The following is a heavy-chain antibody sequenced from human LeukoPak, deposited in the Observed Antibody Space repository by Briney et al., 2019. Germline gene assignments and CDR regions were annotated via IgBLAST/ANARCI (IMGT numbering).Heavy chain of an antibody. CDR3: ARSRTDYGDYYYYYYMDV. J-gene: IGHJ6*03. CDR1: GGSFSGYY. CDR2: INHSGST. Sequence: SETLSLTCAVYGGSFSGYYWSWIRQPPGKGLEWIGEINHSGSTNYNPSLKSRVTISVDTPKNQFSLKLSSVTAADTAVYYCARSRTDYGDYYYYYYMDVWGKGTTVTVSS. V-gene: IGHV4-34*01. D-gene: IGHD4-17*01.